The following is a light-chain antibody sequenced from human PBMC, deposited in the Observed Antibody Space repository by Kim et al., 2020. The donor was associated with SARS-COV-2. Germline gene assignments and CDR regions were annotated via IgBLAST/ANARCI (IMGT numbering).Light chain of an antibody. V-gene: IGKV3-15*01. J-gene: IGKJ2*01. Sequence: VSPGARATLSCRASQSISTNLAWYQQKPGQAPRLLIYGASTRATDIPARFSGSGSGTEFTLTISSLQSEDFAVYYCQQYDNWPPLTFGQGTKLEI. CDR2: GAS. CDR1: QSISTN. CDR3: QQYDNWPPLT.